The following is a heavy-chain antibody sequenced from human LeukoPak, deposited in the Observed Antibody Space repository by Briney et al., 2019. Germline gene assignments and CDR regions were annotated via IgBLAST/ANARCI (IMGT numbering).Heavy chain of an antibody. CDR1: GFTFSSYA. CDR3: ARNVSGQYFDI. V-gene: IGHV3-23*01. Sequence: GGSLRLSCAASGFTFSSYAMNWGRQAPGKGQDCISAISGSGDSTYYADSVKGRFTISRDNSKNTLYLQMNSLSAEDTAVYYCARNVSGQYFDIWGRGTLVTVSS. J-gene: IGHJ2*01. CDR2: ISGSGDST. D-gene: IGHD2/OR15-2a*01.